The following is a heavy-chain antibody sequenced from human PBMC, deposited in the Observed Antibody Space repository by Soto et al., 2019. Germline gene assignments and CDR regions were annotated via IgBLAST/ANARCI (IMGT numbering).Heavy chain of an antibody. Sequence: QVQLVESGGGLVRPGESLRLSCAASEFTFSDYYMSWIRQAPGKGLEWVSYISSSGNTIYYADSLKGRFTISRDNAKNSLYLQMNSLRAEDTAVYYCARRYSGGRAFDICGQGTMVTVSS. CDR1: EFTFSDYY. V-gene: IGHV3-11*01. J-gene: IGHJ3*02. CDR2: ISSSGNTI. CDR3: ARRYSGGRAFDI. D-gene: IGHD5-12*01.